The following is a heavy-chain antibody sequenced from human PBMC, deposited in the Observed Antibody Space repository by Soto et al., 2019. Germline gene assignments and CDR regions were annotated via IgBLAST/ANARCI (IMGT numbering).Heavy chain of an antibody. CDR1: GGSFSGYY. J-gene: IGHJ6*02. D-gene: IGHD6-13*01. CDR3: ARGRLGAAAGISHYYYGMDV. Sequence: SETLSLTCAVYGGSFSGYYWSWIRQPPGKGLEWIGEINHSGSTNYNPSLKSRVTISVDTSKNQFSLKLSSVTAADTAVYYCARGRLGAAAGISHYYYGMDVWGQGTTVTVSS. CDR2: INHSGST. V-gene: IGHV4-34*01.